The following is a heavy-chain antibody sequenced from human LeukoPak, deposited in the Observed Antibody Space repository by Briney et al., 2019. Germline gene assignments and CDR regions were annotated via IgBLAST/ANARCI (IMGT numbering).Heavy chain of an antibody. D-gene: IGHD3-22*01. V-gene: IGHV1-69*05. J-gene: IGHJ4*02. CDR2: IIPIFGTA. CDR3: ARTYDSSGYYPPPGY. Sequence: SVKVSCKASGGTFSSYAISWVRQAPGQGLEWMGGIIPIFGTANYAQKFQGRVTITTDESTSTAYMELSSLRSEDTAVYYCARTYDSSGYYPPPGYWGQGTLVTVSS. CDR1: GGTFSSYA.